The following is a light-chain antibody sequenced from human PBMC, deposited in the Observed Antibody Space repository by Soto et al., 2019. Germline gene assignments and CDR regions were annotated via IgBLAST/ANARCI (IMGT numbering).Light chain of an antibody. Sequence: EIVLTQSPGTLSLSPGERATLSCRASQSVSSSYLAWYQQKPGQAPGLLIYGASNRATGIPDRCSVSGSGTDFTRTISRLEPEDFAVYYCQQYGSSLSWTVGQGTKVEIK. CDR2: GAS. V-gene: IGKV3-20*01. CDR3: QQYGSSLSWT. J-gene: IGKJ1*01. CDR1: QSVSSSY.